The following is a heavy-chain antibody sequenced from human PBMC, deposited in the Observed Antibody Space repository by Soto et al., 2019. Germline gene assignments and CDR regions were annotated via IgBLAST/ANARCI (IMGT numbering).Heavy chain of an antibody. CDR3: ARSFCSSTSCYEVFPWFDP. CDR2: IYCSGST. J-gene: IGHJ5*02. V-gene: IGHV4-59*08. CDR1: GTTIRSSY. Sequence: PSETLALTYTVSGTTIRSSYWSWIRKPPGNGLEWIGYIYCSGSTSYNPSLRSRVTISLDTSKNQFSLKLRSVTAADTAVYYCARSFCSSTSCYEVFPWFDPWGQGTLVTVS. D-gene: IGHD2-2*01.